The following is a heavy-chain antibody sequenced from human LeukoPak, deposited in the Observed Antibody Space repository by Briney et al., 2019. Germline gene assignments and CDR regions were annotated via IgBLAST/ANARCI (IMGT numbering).Heavy chain of an antibody. J-gene: IGHJ4*02. Sequence: PGGSLRLSCAASEFTFSNFAMSWVRQAPGKGLEWVSTISGSGDNTYYEDSVKGRFTISRDNSKNTLYLQMNSLRAEDMAVYYCAREEWYYFDYWGQGTLVTVSS. CDR3: AREEWYYFDY. CDR1: EFTFSNFA. CDR2: ISGSGDNT. D-gene: IGHD3-3*01. V-gene: IGHV3-23*01.